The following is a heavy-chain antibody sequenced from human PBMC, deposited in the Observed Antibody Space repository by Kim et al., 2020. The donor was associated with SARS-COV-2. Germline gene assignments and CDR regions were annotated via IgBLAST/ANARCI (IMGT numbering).Heavy chain of an antibody. CDR3: ARIGYSSSSVDY. D-gene: IGHD6-6*01. CDR1: GFTFSNYW. V-gene: IGHV3-7*01. J-gene: IGHJ4*02. Sequence: GGSLRLSCVASGFTFSNYWMSWVRQAPGKGLEWVANINQDGSVKYYVDSVKGRFTFSRDNAKNSLSLQMNSLRDDDTAVYNCARIGYSSSSVDYWGQGTL. CDR2: INQDGSVK.